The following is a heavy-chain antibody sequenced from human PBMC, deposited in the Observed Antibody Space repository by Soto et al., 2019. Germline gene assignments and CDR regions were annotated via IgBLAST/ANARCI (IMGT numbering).Heavy chain of an antibody. J-gene: IGHJ3*02. CDR1: GFTFSSYW. CDR3: ASPRVGANDAFDI. D-gene: IGHD1-26*01. Sequence: GGSLRLSCAASGFTFSSYWMHWVRQAPGKGLVCVSRINSDGSSTSYADSVKGRFTISRDNAKNTLYLQMNSLRAEDTAVYYCASPRVGANDAFDIWGQGTMVTVSS. V-gene: IGHV3-74*01. CDR2: INSDGSST.